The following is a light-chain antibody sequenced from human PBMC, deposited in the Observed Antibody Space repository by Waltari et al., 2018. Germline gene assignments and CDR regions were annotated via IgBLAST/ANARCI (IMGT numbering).Light chain of an antibody. CDR1: NLGHTC. CDR2: KDS. J-gene: IGLJ3*02. CDR3: QTWDSSTWV. V-gene: IGLV3-1*01. Sequence: YELPQPSSASVSPGQTARIPCPGDNLGHTCVCWYQQRPGQSPVPSVYKDSNLEEKRPSGIAERFSGSSSGNTATLTISATQSIDEAVYFCQTWDSSTWVFGGGTTLTVL.